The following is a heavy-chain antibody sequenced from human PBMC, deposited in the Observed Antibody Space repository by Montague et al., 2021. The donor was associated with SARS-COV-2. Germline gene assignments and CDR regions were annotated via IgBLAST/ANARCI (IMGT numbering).Heavy chain of an antibody. Sequence: SETLSLTCSVSGGSLGTYYWSWIRQPPGKGLEWIGYIDDSGTTRYNPSLRSRATISLDLSKNQFSLDLNSVTAADTAVYYCARNAYNHYGLDVRGQGTTVTVSS. V-gene: IGHV4-59*08. CDR3: ARNAYNHYGLDV. J-gene: IGHJ6*02. CDR2: IDDSGTT. CDR1: GGSLGTYY.